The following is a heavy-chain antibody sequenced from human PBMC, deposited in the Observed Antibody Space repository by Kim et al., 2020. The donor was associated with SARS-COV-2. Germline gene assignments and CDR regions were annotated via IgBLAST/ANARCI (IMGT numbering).Heavy chain of an antibody. J-gene: IGHJ5*02. CDR1: GYSITTVSYY. V-gene: IGHV4-39*01. CDR2: IYHTGST. D-gene: IGHD3-10*01. CDR3: ARAWIGELFPDCFDP. Sequence: SETLSLTCSVSGYSITTVSYYWGWIRQSPGKELEWIGSIYHTGSTYYNPSLKSRVTLSVDTSKNQFSLHISPVTAAATADYYCARAWIGELFPDCFDPWG.